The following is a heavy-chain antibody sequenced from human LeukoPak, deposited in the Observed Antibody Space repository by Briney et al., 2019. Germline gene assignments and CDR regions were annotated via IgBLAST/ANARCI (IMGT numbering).Heavy chain of an antibody. J-gene: IGHJ2*01. Sequence: PSETLSLTCTVSGGSISSYYWSWIRQPPGKGLEWIGYIYYSGSTNYNPSLESRVTISVDTSKNQFSLKLSSVTAADTAVYYCARDLYRVPWYFDLWGRGTLVTVSS. CDR3: ARDLYRVPWYFDL. CDR2: IYYSGST. V-gene: IGHV4-59*01. CDR1: GGSISSYY. D-gene: IGHD1-14*01.